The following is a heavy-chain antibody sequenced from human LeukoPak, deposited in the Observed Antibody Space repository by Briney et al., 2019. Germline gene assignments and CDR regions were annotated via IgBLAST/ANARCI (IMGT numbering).Heavy chain of an antibody. J-gene: IGHJ4*02. V-gene: IGHV1-2*02. CDR3: ARDRVITFGGVPTY. CDR2: INPNSGGT. Sequence: GASVKVSCKASGYTSTDYYIHWVRQAPGQGLEWMGWINPNSGGTNYAQKFQGRVTMTRDTSISTAYMELSRLRSDDTAVYYCARDRVITFGGVPTYWGQGTLVTVSS. CDR1: GYTSTDYY. D-gene: IGHD3-16*01.